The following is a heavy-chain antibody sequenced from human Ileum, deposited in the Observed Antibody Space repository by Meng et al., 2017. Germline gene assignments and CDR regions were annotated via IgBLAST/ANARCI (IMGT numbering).Heavy chain of an antibody. V-gene: IGHV7-4-1*02. CDR2: INQDTRDK. CDR1: GYTLSSYC. CDR3: ARVTGRGFGIGFAP. D-gene: IGHD1-14*01. Sequence: GQLVESVLELDKPGVSVKVSCTASGYTLSSYCISWGRQAPGQGLEWVGKINQDTRDKKYAQCFKGRFAFSMDTSDNSEYLQISSLKAEDTAVYYCARVTGRGFGIGFAPWGQGTLVTVSS. J-gene: IGHJ5*02.